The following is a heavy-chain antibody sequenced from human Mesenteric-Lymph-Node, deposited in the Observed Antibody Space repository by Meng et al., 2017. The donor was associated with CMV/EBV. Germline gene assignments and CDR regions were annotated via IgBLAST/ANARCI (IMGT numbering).Heavy chain of an antibody. J-gene: IGHJ4*02. CDR2: VSNSGNT. D-gene: IGHD4-17*01. V-gene: IGHV3-23*01. CDR3: AKPRGDYELFDV. CDR1: GFTFATFG. Sequence: GESLKISCAASGFTFATFGMSWVRQTPGKGLEWVSGVSNSGNTHYADSVKGRFTISRDNSKNTLFLQMSSLTVADTAVYYCAKPRGDYELFDVWGRGTLVTVSS.